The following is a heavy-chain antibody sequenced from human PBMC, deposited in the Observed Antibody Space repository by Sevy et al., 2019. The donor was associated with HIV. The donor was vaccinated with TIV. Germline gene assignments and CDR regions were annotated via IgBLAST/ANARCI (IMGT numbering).Heavy chain of an antibody. CDR3: AKDPDGYYDSRGYYLDY. Sequence: GGSLRLSCAASGFTFDDYAMHWVRQAPGKGLEWVSGISWNSGSIGYADSVKGRFTISRDNAKDSLYLQMNSLRAEDTALYYCAKDPDGYYDSRGYYLDYWGQGTLVTVSS. CDR2: ISWNSGSI. J-gene: IGHJ4*02. D-gene: IGHD3-22*01. V-gene: IGHV3-9*01. CDR1: GFTFDDYA.